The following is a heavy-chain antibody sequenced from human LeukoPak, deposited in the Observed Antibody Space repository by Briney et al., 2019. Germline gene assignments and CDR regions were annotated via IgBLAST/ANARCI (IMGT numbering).Heavy chain of an antibody. V-gene: IGHV1-18*01. D-gene: IGHD3-22*01. Sequence: ASVKDSCKASGYTFTSYGISWVRQAPGQGLEWMGWISAYNGNTNYAQKLQGRVTMTTDTSTSTAYMELRSLRSDDTAVYYCARGTYYYDSSGSIGDYWGQGTLVTVSS. CDR3: ARGTYYYDSSGSIGDY. J-gene: IGHJ4*02. CDR1: GYTFTSYG. CDR2: ISAYNGNT.